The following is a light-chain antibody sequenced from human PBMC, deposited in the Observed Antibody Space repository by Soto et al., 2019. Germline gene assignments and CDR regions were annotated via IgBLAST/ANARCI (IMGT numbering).Light chain of an antibody. CDR2: DAS. Sequence: DIQMTQSPSPPSGSVGERGNLTFQASQRLNTRLAWYQQRSGKPPKLLIYDASTLESGVPSRFSGGGSGTEFTLTINNLQPDDLATYICQQYKSYSRFGQGPKV. CDR3: QQYKSYSR. J-gene: IGKJ1*01. CDR1: QRLNTR. V-gene: IGKV1-5*01.